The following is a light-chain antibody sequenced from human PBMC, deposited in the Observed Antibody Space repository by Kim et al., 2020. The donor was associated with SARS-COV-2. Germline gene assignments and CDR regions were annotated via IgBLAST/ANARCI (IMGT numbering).Light chain of an antibody. CDR2: AAS. CDR1: QDISTY. J-gene: IGKJ4*01. V-gene: IGKV1-16*02. Sequence: ASIGDRVTITCRASQDISTYLAWFQQKPGKAPKSLIYAASNLQSGVSSNFSGSGSGTDFTLTISSLQPEDFATYYCQQYKSYPLTFGGGTKVDIK. CDR3: QQYKSYPLT.